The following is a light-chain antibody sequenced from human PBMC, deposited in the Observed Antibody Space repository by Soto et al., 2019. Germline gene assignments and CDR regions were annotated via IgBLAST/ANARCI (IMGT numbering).Light chain of an antibody. CDR1: QSVRNNY. V-gene: IGKV3-20*01. Sequence: EIVLTQSPGTLSLSPGERATLSCRASQSVRNNYIAWYQQKRGQAPRVLIYDASSRATGIPDRFSGSGSGTEFTLTISSLQPDDFATYYCQQYNSYLWTFGQGTKVDIK. CDR2: DAS. J-gene: IGKJ1*01. CDR3: QQYNSYLWT.